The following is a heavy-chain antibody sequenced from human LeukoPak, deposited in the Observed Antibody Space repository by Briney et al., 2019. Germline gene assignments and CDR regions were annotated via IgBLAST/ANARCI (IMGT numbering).Heavy chain of an antibody. Sequence: GGSLRLSCAASGFTFSSYSMNWVRQAPGKGLEWVSVIYSGGSTYYADSVKGRFTISRDNSKNTLYLQMNSLRAEDTAVYYCAYSMATGWFDPWGQGTLVTVSS. CDR3: AYSMATGWFDP. CDR2: IYSGGST. D-gene: IGHD1-26*01. CDR1: GFTFSSYS. V-gene: IGHV3-66*01. J-gene: IGHJ5*02.